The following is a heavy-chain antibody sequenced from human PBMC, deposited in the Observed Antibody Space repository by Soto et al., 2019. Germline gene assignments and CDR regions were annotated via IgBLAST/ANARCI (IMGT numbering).Heavy chain of an antibody. CDR1: GYTFTSYA. CDR3: AAYCSSTSCRLYYYGMDV. CDR2: INTGNGNT. J-gene: IGHJ6*02. V-gene: IGHV1-3*04. D-gene: IGHD2-2*01. Sequence: ASVKVSCKASGYTFTSYAMHWVRQAPGQRLEWMGWINTGNGNTKYSQKFQGRATITRDTSASTAYMELSSLRSEDTAVYYCAAYCSSTSCRLYYYGMDVWGQGTTVTVSS.